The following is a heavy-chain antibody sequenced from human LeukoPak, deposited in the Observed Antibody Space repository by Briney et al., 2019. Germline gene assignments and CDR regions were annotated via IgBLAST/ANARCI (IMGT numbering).Heavy chain of an antibody. CDR3: ARGVMTTVVTNDY. J-gene: IGHJ4*02. V-gene: IGHV3-30*01. Sequence: PGRSLRLSCAASGFTLSSYAMHWVRQAPGKGLEWGAIISYDGSNEHYADSVKGRFTISRDNSKNTLYLQMNSLRAEDTAVYYCARGVMTTVVTNDYWGQGTLVTVSS. D-gene: IGHD4-23*01. CDR2: ISYDGSNE. CDR1: GFTLSSYA.